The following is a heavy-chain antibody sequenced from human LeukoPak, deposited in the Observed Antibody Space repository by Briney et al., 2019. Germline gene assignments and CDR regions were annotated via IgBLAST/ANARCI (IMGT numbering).Heavy chain of an antibody. Sequence: SETLSLTCLVSGGSISGSHWSWIRQPPGKGLEWIGSIYYSGSTYYNPSLKSRVTISVDTSKNQFSLKLSSVTAADTSVYYCAAYSGLDAFEIWGQGTVVTVSS. D-gene: IGHD3-10*01. CDR3: AAYSGLDAFEI. V-gene: IGHV4-59*05. J-gene: IGHJ3*02. CDR2: IYYSGST. CDR1: GGSISGSH.